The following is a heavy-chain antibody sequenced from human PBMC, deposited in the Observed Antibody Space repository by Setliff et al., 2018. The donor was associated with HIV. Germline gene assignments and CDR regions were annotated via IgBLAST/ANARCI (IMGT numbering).Heavy chain of an antibody. V-gene: IGHV4-59*12. CDR2: IFYSGST. J-gene: IGHJ5*02. CDR1: GASMTSYY. D-gene: IGHD3-10*01. Sequence: SETLSLTCTVSGASMTSYYWTWIRQPPGKGLEWIGNIFYSGSTNYNPSLKSRVTISLDTSKNQFSLKLSSVTAADTAVYYCAREYYYGSGSSFDPWGQGTLVTVSS. CDR3: AREYYYGSGSSFDP.